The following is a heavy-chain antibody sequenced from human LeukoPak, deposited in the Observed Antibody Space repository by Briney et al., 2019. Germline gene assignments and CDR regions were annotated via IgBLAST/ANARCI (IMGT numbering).Heavy chain of an antibody. CDR3: ARNSSPAIGYCSSPSCASEY. J-gene: IGHJ4*02. CDR2: IYTSGST. CDR1: GGSISSYY. Sequence: SETLSLTCTVSGGSISSYYWSWIRQPAGKGLEWIGRIYTSGSTNYNPSLKSRVTMSVDTSKYQFSLKLSSVTAADTAVYYCARNSSPAIGYCSSPSCASEYWRQGSLVTVSS. D-gene: IGHD2-2*01. V-gene: IGHV4-4*07.